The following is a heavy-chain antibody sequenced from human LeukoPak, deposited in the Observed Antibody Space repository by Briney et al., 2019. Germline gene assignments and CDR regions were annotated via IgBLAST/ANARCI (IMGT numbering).Heavy chain of an antibody. D-gene: IGHD5-18*01. J-gene: IGHJ4*02. CDR2: IYYSGST. CDR1: GGSISSGTYY. Sequence: SETLSLTCSVSGGSISSGTYYWAWFRQPPGKGLEWIASIYYSGSTYYNPSLKSRVTISADTSKNQFSLKLSSVTAADTAVYYCASGYSYGRIDYWGQGTLVTVSS. CDR3: ASGYSYGRIDY. V-gene: IGHV4-39*07.